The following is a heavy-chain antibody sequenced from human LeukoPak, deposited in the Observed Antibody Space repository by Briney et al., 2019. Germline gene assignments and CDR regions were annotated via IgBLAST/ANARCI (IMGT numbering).Heavy chain of an antibody. J-gene: IGHJ4*02. D-gene: IGHD2-2*02. CDR3: ARVAYCSSSSCYRALDS. V-gene: IGHV4-59*01. Sequence: SETLSLTCTVSGGSISSYSWSWSRQPPPKGLEWICYIYYSGSTNYNPSPTSRVTISVDTSKNQFSLRLSSVTAADTAVYYCARVAYCSSSSCYRALDSWGQGTLVTVSS. CDR1: GGSISSYS. CDR2: IYYSGST.